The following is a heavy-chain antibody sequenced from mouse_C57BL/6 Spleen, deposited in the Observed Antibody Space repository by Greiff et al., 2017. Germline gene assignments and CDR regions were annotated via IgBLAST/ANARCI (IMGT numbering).Heavy chain of an antibody. CDR1: GYAFSSYW. CDR3: ARGGDYVPFAY. Sequence: VQLQQSGAELVKPGASVKISCKASGYAFSSYWMNWVKQRPGKGLEWIGQIYPGDGDTNYNGKFKGKATLTAEKSSSTAYMQLSSLTSEDSAVYFCARGGDYVPFAYWGQGTLVTVSA. D-gene: IGHD2-4*01. V-gene: IGHV1-80*01. J-gene: IGHJ3*01. CDR2: IYPGDGDT.